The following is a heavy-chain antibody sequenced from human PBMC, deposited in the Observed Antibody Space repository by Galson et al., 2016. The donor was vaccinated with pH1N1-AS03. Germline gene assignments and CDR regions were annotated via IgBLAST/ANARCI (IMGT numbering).Heavy chain of an antibody. CDR2: TYYRSKWYN. CDR1: GDSVSSNSSA. CDR3: ARGHYSSSFYWFDP. D-gene: IGHD6-6*01. V-gene: IGHV6-1*01. Sequence: CAISGDSVSSNSSAWNWIRQSPSRGPEWLGRTYYRSKWYNDYAVSVKSRITINPDTSKNQFSLQLNSVTPEDTAVYYCARGHYSSSFYWFDPCGQGTLVTVSS. J-gene: IGHJ5*02.